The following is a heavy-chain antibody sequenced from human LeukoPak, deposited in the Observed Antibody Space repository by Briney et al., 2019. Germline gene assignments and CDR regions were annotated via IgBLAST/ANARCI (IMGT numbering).Heavy chain of an antibody. D-gene: IGHD3-10*01. J-gene: IGHJ4*02. Sequence: GASVKVSCKASGYTFTGYHMHWVRQATGQGLEWMGWMNPNSGNTGYAQKFQGRVTMTRNTSISTAYMELSSLRSEDTAVYYCARGYGSGRRNRKYYFDYWGQGTLVTVSS. CDR3: ARGYGSGRRNRKYYFDY. CDR2: MNPNSGNT. CDR1: GYTFTGYH. V-gene: IGHV1-8*02.